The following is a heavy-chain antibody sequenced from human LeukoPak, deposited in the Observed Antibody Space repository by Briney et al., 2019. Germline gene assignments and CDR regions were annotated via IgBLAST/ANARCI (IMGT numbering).Heavy chain of an antibody. V-gene: IGHV4-59*12. CDR3: ARGASVVVAAGRYGMDV. D-gene: IGHD2-15*01. Sequence: PSETLSLTCTVSGGSISSYYWSWIRQPPGKGLEWIGYIYYSGSTNYNPSLKSRVAISVDTSKNQFSLKLSSVTAADTAVYYCARGASVVVAAGRYGMDVWGQGTTVTVSS. CDR2: IYYSGST. CDR1: GGSISSYY. J-gene: IGHJ6*02.